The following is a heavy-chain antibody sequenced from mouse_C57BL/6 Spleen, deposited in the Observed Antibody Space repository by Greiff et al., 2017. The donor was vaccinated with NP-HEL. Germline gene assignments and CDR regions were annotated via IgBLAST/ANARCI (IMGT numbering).Heavy chain of an antibody. J-gene: IGHJ2*01. Sequence: VQLQQSGPELVKPGASVKISCKASGYSFTSYYIHWVKQRPGQGLEWIGWIYPGSGNTKYNEKFKGKATLTADTSSSTAYMQLSSLTSEDSAVYYCARGTYYDPHYFDYWGQGTTLTVSS. CDR3: ARGTYYDPHYFDY. CDR2: IYPGSGNT. V-gene: IGHV1-66*01. CDR1: GYSFTSYY. D-gene: IGHD2-4*01.